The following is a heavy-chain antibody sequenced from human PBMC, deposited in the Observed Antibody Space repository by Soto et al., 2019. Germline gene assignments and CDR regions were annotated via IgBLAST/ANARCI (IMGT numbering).Heavy chain of an antibody. Sequence: QVQLVKSGGGVVQPGRSLRLSCAASGFTFSSYGMHWVRQAPGKGLEWVAVISYDGSNKYYADSVKGRFTISRDNSKNTLYLQMNSLRAEDTAVYYCAREAATGAGVFDYWGQGTLVTVSS. D-gene: IGHD6-13*01. CDR1: GFTFSSYG. CDR2: ISYDGSNK. J-gene: IGHJ4*02. V-gene: IGHV3-30*03. CDR3: AREAATGAGVFDY.